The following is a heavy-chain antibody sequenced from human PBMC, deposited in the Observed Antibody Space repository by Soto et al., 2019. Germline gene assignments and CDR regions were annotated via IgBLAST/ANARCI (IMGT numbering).Heavy chain of an antibody. CDR1: GFTFSTYA. D-gene: IGHD2-21*02. V-gene: IGHV3-23*01. CDR2: ISGDGVT. Sequence: SGGSLRLSCAASGFTFSTYAMSWVRQVPGKGLQWLSAISGDGVTWYIDSVKGRFTISRDNSKNTLYLQMNSLRAEDTAVYYCVKDRGVVVTAISYFDYWGQGTLVTVSS. J-gene: IGHJ4*02. CDR3: VKDRGVVVTAISYFDY.